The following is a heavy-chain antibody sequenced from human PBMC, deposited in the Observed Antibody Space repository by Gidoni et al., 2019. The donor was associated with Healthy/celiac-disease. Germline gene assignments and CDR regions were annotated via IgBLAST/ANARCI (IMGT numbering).Heavy chain of an antibody. CDR3: ARDLSPYSSGWYQVDY. CDR1: GRTFSSYA. J-gene: IGHJ4*02. D-gene: IGHD6-19*01. Sequence: QVQLVQSGAEVKKPGSSVKVSCQASGRTFSSYAISWVRQAPGQGLEWMGGIIPIFGTANYAQKFRGRVTITADESTSTAYMELSSLRSEDTDVYYCARDLSPYSSGWYQVDYWGQGTLVTVSS. CDR2: IIPIFGTA. V-gene: IGHV1-69*01.